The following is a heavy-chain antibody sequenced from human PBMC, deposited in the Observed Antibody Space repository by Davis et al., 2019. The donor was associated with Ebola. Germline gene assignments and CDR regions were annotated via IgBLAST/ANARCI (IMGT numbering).Heavy chain of an antibody. CDR3: ARDRYNWNNFDY. Sequence: ASVKVSCKTSGYPFTAYGISWVRQAPGQGLEWMGWISADNGNTKYAQSFQGRVTVTTDTSTSTAYMELRSLRSDDTAMYFCARDRYNWNNFDYWGQGTLVTVSS. J-gene: IGHJ4*02. V-gene: IGHV1-18*01. D-gene: IGHD1/OR15-1a*01. CDR1: GYPFTAYG. CDR2: ISADNGNT.